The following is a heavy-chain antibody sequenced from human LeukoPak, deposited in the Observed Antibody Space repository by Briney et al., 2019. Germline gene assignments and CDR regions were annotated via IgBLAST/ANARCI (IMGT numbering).Heavy chain of an antibody. V-gene: IGHV3-74*01. CDR3: ARGPNSNWSGLDF. Sequence: RXLPGKXXXXVSRISPTGSTTSYADSVKGRFTVSRDNAKNTLYLQVNNLRAEDTAVYYCARGPNSNWSGLDFWGQGTLLTVSS. CDR2: ISPTGSTT. D-gene: IGHD6-6*01. J-gene: IGHJ4*02.